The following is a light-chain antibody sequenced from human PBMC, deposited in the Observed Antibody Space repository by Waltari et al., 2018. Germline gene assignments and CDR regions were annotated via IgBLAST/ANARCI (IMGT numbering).Light chain of an antibody. J-gene: IGLJ1*01. V-gene: IGLV2-14*01. CDR3: CSYTSSSTFV. CDR1: SSDVGGYDY. CDR2: DVN. Sequence: QSALTQPASVSGSPGQSITISCTGTSSDVGGYDYVSWYQHHPGKAPKFMIYDVNKRASGVSNRLSGSKSGNAACLTISGLQAEDEADYYGCSYTSSSTFVFGTGTKVSVL.